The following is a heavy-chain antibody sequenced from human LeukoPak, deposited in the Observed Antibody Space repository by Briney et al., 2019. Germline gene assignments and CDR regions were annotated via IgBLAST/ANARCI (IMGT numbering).Heavy chain of an antibody. CDR1: GYTLTSYA. D-gene: IGHD4-17*01. Sequence: SVKVSCKASGYTLTSYAISWVRQAPGQGLEWMGGIIPIFGTANYAQKFQGRVTITADESTSTAYMELSSLRSEDTAVYYCARESYGDVGYFDYWGQGTLVTVSS. CDR3: ARESYGDVGYFDY. CDR2: IIPIFGTA. J-gene: IGHJ4*02. V-gene: IGHV1-69*13.